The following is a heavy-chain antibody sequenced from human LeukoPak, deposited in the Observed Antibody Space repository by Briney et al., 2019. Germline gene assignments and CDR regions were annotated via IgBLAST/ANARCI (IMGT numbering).Heavy chain of an antibody. CDR2: IIPIFGTA. J-gene: IGHJ6*02. D-gene: IGHD2-2*01. Sequence: ASVKVSCKASGGTFSSYAISWVRQAPGQGLEWMGGIIPIFGTANYAQKFQGRVTITADESTSTAYMELRSLRSDDTAVYYCARQTPEVPDVWGQGTTVTVSS. CDR3: ARQTPEVPDV. CDR1: GGTFSSYA. V-gene: IGHV1-69*13.